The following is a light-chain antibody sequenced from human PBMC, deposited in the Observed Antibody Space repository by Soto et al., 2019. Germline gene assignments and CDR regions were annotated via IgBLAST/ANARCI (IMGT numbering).Light chain of an antibody. Sequence: EIVMTQSPATLSVSPGERATLSCRASQSIGRNLVWYQHKPGQAPRLLIYGASTGTTDIPTRFSASGSGTEFILTISSLQSEDFAVYYCQQYNNWPRSFGQGTKVEV. J-gene: IGKJ1*01. CDR3: QQYNNWPRS. V-gene: IGKV3-15*01. CDR1: QSIGRN. CDR2: GAS.